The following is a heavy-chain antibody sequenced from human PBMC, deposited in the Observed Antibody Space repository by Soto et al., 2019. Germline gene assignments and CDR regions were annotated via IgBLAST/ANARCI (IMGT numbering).Heavy chain of an antibody. CDR2: IYPDDSST. J-gene: IGHJ5*02. D-gene: IGHD2-2*01. Sequence: PGESLKISCKGSGYTFNNYWIGWVRQKPGKGLEWMGVIYPDDSSTTYGPSFQGQITFSVDKSISTAYLQWSSLKASDTAIYYCARRRYCKSISCLTRNWLDPWGQGTLVTVSS. V-gene: IGHV5-51*01. CDR3: ARRRYCKSISCLTRNWLDP. CDR1: GYTFNNYW.